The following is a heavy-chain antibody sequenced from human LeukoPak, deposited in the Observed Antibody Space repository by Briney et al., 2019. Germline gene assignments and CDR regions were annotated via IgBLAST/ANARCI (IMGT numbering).Heavy chain of an antibody. CDR1: GYTSINYG. V-gene: IGHV1-18*01. J-gene: IGHJ4*02. CDR3: ARGSRLVGATARDH. CDR2: ISVYSDNT. D-gene: IGHD1-26*01. Sequence: ASVKVSCKASGYTSINYGISWVRQAPGQGLEWMGWISVYSDNTDYAQKFQGRVTMTTDTSTSTAYMELRSLISGDTAVYYCARGSRLVGATARDHWGQGTLVTVSS.